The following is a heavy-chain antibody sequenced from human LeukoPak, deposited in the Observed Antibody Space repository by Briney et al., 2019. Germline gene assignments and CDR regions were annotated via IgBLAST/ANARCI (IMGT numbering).Heavy chain of an antibody. CDR1: GFTFSSYS. V-gene: IGHV3-21*01. J-gene: IGHJ4*02. D-gene: IGHD2-2*01. CDR3: ARGWSYCSSTSCPFDY. Sequence: GGSLRLSCAASGFTFSSYSMNWVRQAPGKGLEWVSSISSSSSYIYYADSVKGRFTISRDNAKNSLYLQMNSLRAEDTAVYHCARGWSYCSSTSCPFDYWGQGTLVTVSS. CDR2: ISSSSSYI.